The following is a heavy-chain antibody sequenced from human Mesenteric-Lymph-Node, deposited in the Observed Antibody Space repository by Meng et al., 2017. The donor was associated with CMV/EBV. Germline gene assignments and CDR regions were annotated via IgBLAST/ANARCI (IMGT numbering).Heavy chain of an antibody. D-gene: IGHD1-1*01. CDR2: INHGGRT. CDR1: IGSFSDSY. CDR3: ARGRTVNT. V-gene: IGHV4-34*01. J-gene: IGHJ5*02. Sequence: TLSLTRAVYIGSFSDSYWNWIRQPPGKGLEWIGEINHGGRTNYNPSLKSRVTISVDTSKNQFSLKLTSVTAADTAVYYCARGRTVNTWGQGTLVTVSS.